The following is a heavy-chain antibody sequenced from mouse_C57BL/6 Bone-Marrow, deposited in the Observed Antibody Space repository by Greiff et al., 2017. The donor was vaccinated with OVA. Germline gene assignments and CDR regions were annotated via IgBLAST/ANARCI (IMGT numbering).Heavy chain of an antibody. CDR3: AREGVTTVDY. CDR1: GYTFTSYW. CDR2: IDPSDSYT. Sequence: QVQLQQPGAELVKPGASVKLSCKASGYTFTSYWMQWVKQRPGQGLEWIGEIDPSDSYTNYNQKFKGKATLTVDTSSSTAYMQLGSLTSEDSAVYYCAREGVTTVDYWGQGTTLTVSS. J-gene: IGHJ2*01. D-gene: IGHD2-2*01. V-gene: IGHV1-50*01.